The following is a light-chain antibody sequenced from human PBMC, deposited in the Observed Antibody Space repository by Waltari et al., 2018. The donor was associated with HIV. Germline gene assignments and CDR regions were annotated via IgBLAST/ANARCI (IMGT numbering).Light chain of an antibody. V-gene: IGKV1-8*01. CDR1: QGISSY. CDR2: GAS. J-gene: IGKJ1*01. CDR3: QQYYSYPPT. Sequence: AIRMTQSPSSFSASTGDRVTITCRASQGISSYLAWYRQRPGRAPKLLIYGASSLQSGVPSRISGSGSGTDFTLTISCLQSEDFATYYCQQYYSYPPTFGQGTKVEIK.